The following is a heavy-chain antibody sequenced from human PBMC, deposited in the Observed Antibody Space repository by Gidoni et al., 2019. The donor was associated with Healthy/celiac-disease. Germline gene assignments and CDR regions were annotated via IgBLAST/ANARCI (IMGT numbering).Heavy chain of an antibody. D-gene: IGHD3-3*01. CDR1: GFTFSSYA. V-gene: IGHV3-23*01. Sequence: YGAASGFTFSSYAMSWVRQAPGKGLERVSAISGSGGSTYYADSVKGRFTISRDNSKNTLYLQMNSLRAEDTAVYYCAKNTQTDLEYPLSWGQGTLVTVSS. J-gene: IGHJ5*02. CDR2: ISGSGGST. CDR3: AKNTQTDLEYPLS.